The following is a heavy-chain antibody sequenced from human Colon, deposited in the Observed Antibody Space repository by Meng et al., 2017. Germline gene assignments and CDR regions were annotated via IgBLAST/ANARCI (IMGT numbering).Heavy chain of an antibody. D-gene: IGHD5-18*01. CDR2: IYYSGNT. CDR3: ASRGFSYGYMSF. V-gene: IGHV4-39*06. Sequence: RLQLQESGPGLMKPSETPPPTGPVAGGSISSGDYCWGWVRQPPGKGLQWIGTIYYSGNTNYNPSLKSRVTISVDKSKNQFSLKVSSVTAADTAVYYCASRGFSYGYMSFWGQGTLVTVSS. CDR1: GGSISSGDYC. J-gene: IGHJ4*02.